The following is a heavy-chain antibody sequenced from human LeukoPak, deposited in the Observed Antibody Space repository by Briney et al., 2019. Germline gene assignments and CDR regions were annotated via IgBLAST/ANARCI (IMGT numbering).Heavy chain of an antibody. V-gene: IGHV3-15*01. CDR3: TTELDVRPNHY. D-gene: IGHD1-14*01. J-gene: IGHJ4*02. CDR2: IKRKSDGGTT. CDR1: GLTSSNAW. Sequence: GGSLTLSCAASGLTSSNAWMSWVRHAPGKGLEWVGRIKRKSDGGTTDYAAPVKGRFTISRDDSKNTLYLQMNSLKSEETAVYYCTTELDVRPNHYWGQGTLVTVSS.